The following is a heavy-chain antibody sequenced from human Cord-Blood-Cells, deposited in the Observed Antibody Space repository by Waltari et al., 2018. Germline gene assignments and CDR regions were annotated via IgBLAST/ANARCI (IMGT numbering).Heavy chain of an antibody. Sequence: QVQLQQWGAGLLKPSEPLSLTCAVYGGSFSGYYWSWIRQPPGKGLEWIGEINHSGSTNYNPSLKSRVTISVDTSKNQFSLKLSSVTAADTAVYYCARIVEVTVTPDHYFDYWGQGTLVTVSS. D-gene: IGHD4-17*01. J-gene: IGHJ4*02. CDR3: ARIVEVTVTPDHYFDY. CDR2: INHSGST. V-gene: IGHV4-34*01. CDR1: GGSFSGYY.